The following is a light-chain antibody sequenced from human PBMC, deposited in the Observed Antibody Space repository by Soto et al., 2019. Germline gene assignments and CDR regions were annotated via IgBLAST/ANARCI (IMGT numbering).Light chain of an antibody. CDR3: QHYNSYSEA. Sequence: DIQMTQSPSSLSASVGDRVTITCRASQSISTYLNWFQQEPGKAPKLLIYASSTLQGGVPSRFSGSGSGSEFTLTISSLQPDDFATYYCQHYNSYSEAFGQGTKVDIK. CDR2: ASS. J-gene: IGKJ1*01. CDR1: QSISTY. V-gene: IGKV1-39*01.